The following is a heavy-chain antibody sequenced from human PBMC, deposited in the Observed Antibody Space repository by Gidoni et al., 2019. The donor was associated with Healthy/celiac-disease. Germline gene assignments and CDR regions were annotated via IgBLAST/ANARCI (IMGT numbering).Heavy chain of an antibody. D-gene: IGHD4-17*01. CDR3: ARGSTTVAKGGWFDP. CDR2: IWYDGSNK. J-gene: IGHJ5*02. CDR1: GFTCSSYG. Sequence: QVQLVEAGGAVVQPGSDIRLSGAGAGFTCSSYGMHWVRQAPGKGLGWVAVIWYDGSNKSYADSVKGRFTISRDNSKNTLYLQMNSLRAEDTAVYYCARGSTTVAKGGWFDPWGQGTLVTVSS. V-gene: IGHV3-33*01.